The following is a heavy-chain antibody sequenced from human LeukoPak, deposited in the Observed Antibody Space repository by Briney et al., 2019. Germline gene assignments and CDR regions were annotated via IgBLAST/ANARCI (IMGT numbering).Heavy chain of an antibody. V-gene: IGHV4-59*08. D-gene: IGHD2-15*01. CDR1: GGTITNYY. CDR3: ARHRPQYCSGGSCYFDP. Sequence: SETLSLTCTVSGGTITNYYWSWLRQPPGKGLEWIGYLYYTGSTYYNPSLKSRVTISVDTSKNQFSLKLSSVTAADTAVYYCARHRPQYCSGGSCYFDPWGQGTLVTVSS. CDR2: LYYTGST. J-gene: IGHJ5*02.